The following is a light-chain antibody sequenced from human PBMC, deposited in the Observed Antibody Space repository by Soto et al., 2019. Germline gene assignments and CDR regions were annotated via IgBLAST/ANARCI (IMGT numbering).Light chain of an antibody. CDR1: SSDVGGYNS. CDR2: EVS. CDR3: SSYAGSNNLV. J-gene: IGLJ2*01. Sequence: QSALTQPPSASGSPGQSVTISCTGTSSDVGGYNSVSWYQQHPGKAPKLMIYEVSERPSGVPDRFSGSKSGNTASLTVSGLQAADEADYYCSSYAGSNNLVFGGGTKLTVL. V-gene: IGLV2-8*01.